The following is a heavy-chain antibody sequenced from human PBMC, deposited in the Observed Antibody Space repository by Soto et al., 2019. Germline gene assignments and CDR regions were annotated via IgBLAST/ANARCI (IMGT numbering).Heavy chain of an antibody. CDR1: GFTFSSYS. CDR2: ISSSSSYI. CDR3: ARDSLTYDAFDI. Sequence: SLRLSCAASGFTFSSYSMNWVRQAPGKGLEWVSSISSSSSYIYYADSVKGRFTISRDNAKNSLYLQMNSLRAEDTAVYYCARDSLTYDAFDIWGQGTMVTVSS. V-gene: IGHV3-21*01. J-gene: IGHJ3*02.